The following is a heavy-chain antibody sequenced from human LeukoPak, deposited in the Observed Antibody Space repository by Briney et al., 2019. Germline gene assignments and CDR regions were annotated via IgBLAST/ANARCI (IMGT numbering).Heavy chain of an antibody. CDR1: GGSISSSNW. V-gene: IGHV4-4*02. J-gene: IGHJ3*02. Sequence: SGTLSLTCAVSGGSISSSNWWSWVRQPLGKGLEWIGEIYHSGSTNYNPSLKSRVTISVDKSKNQFSLKLSSVTAADTAVYYCATSGRAAAGTRDAFDIWGQGTMVTVSS. CDR2: IYHSGST. D-gene: IGHD6-13*01. CDR3: ATSGRAAAGTRDAFDI.